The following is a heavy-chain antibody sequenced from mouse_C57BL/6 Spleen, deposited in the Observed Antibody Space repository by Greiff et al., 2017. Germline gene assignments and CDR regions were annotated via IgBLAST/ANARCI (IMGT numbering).Heavy chain of an antibody. Sequence: QVQLQQPGAELVKPGASVKLSCKASGYTFTSYWMQWVKQRPGQGLEWIGEIDPSYSYTNYNQKFKGKATLTVATSSSTAYMPLSSLTSEDSAVYYCAFIATALATDYGGMDYWGQGTSVTVSA. D-gene: IGHD1-1*01. CDR1: GYTFTSYW. J-gene: IGHJ4*01. CDR2: IDPSYSYT. V-gene: IGHV1-50*01. CDR3: AFIATALATDYGGMDY.